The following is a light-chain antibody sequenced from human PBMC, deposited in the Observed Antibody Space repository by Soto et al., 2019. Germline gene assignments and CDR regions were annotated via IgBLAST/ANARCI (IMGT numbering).Light chain of an antibody. Sequence: IVMTQSPATLSVSPGQRATLSCRASQSVSTNLAWYQQKPGQAPRLLIYGASTRATGIPARFRGSGSGTEFTLTISGLQSDDFAVYYCQQYSNWPPWTFGQGTRVDFK. CDR2: GAS. CDR3: QQYSNWPPWT. J-gene: IGKJ1*01. V-gene: IGKV3D-15*01. CDR1: QSVSTN.